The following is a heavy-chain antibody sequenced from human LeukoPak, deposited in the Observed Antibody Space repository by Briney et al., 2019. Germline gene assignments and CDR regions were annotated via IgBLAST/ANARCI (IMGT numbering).Heavy chain of an antibody. CDR2: INHSGST. J-gene: IGHJ4*02. V-gene: IGHV4-34*01. CDR1: GGSFSGYY. CDR3: ARWGLYHIN. D-gene: IGHD2-21*01. Sequence: SETLSLTCAVYGGSFSGYYWSWIRQPPGKGLEWIGEINHSGSTNFNPSLKTRVTIPVKTSKNQFFLKLTSVPAGDRLVYYCARWGLYHINWGQGTLVTVSS.